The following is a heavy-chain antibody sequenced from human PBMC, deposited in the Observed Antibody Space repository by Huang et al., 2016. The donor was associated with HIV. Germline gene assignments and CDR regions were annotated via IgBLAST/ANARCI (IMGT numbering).Heavy chain of an antibody. CDR3: ARGKVTLVGDAFDI. CDR1: GFTFKYYG. J-gene: IGHJ3*02. CDR2: IAGGGDGA. V-gene: IGHV3-23*01. Sequence: ELQLLESGGGLVQPGGSLRLSCSGSGFTFKYYGMNWVRQAPGKGLEGVENIAGGGDGADHADSVKGRFTGSRDNSKSIRYLQMNSLRPGDTAVYYCARGKVTLVGDAFDIWGQGTLVTVSS. D-gene: IGHD2-21*02.